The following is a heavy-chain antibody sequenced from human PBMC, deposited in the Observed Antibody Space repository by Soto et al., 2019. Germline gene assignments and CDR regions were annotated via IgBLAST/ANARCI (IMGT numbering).Heavy chain of an antibody. CDR3: AHGPSYDSGSHFFDY. Sequence: QITLKESGPTLVKPTQTLTLTCTFSGFSLSTYAVGVGWIRQPPGKALEWLALIYWDDDKRYSPSLKSRLTITKDTPKNPLVLTMTNMDPADTATYYRAHGPSYDSGSHFFDYWGQGTLVTVSS. D-gene: IGHD3-10*01. J-gene: IGHJ4*02. CDR2: IYWDDDK. CDR1: GFSLSTYAVG. V-gene: IGHV2-5*02.